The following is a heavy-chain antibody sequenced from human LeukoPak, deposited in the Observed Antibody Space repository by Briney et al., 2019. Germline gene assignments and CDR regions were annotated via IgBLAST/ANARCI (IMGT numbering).Heavy chain of an antibody. CDR1: GGSISSGGYY. CDR2: IYYSGST. CDR3: ACNTNYYDSSGYYATPGQFDY. Sequence: SQTLSLTCTVSGGSISSGGYYWSWIRQHPGKGLEWIGYIYYSGSTYYNPSLKSRVTISVDTSKNQFSLKRSSVTAADTAVYYCACNTNYYDSSGYYATPGQFDYWGQGTLVTVSS. D-gene: IGHD3-22*01. V-gene: IGHV4-31*03. J-gene: IGHJ4*02.